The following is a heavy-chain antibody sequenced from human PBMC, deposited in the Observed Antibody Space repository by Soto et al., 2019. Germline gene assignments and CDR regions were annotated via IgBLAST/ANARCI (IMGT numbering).Heavy chain of an antibody. CDR1: GFTFSSYW. CDR2: INSDGSST. V-gene: IGHV3-74*01. J-gene: IGHJ4*02. CDR3: VRTSLVVAAATREDY. Sequence: EVQLVESGGGLVQPGGSLRLSCAASGFTFSSYWMHWVRQAPGKGLVWVSRINSDGSSTSYADSVKGRFTISRDNAKNTLYLQMNSLRAEDTAVYYCVRTSLVVAAATREDYWGQGTLVTGCS. D-gene: IGHD2-15*01.